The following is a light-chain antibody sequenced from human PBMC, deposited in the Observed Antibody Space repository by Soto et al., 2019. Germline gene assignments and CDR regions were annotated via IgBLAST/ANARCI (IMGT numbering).Light chain of an antibody. CDR1: QSVRNN. Sequence: EIVMTQSPATLSVSPGERATPSCRASQSVRNNLAWYQQKPGQAPSLLIYGASTRATGIPARFSGSGSGTEFTLTISSLQSEDFAVYFCHQYNNWPQTFGQGTRLENK. J-gene: IGKJ5*01. CDR2: GAS. CDR3: HQYNNWPQT. V-gene: IGKV3-15*01.